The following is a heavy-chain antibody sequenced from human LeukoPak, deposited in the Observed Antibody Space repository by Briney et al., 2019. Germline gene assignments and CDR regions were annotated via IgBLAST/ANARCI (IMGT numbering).Heavy chain of an antibody. J-gene: IGHJ4*02. CDR1: GGSISSGSYY. D-gene: IGHD3-16*01. V-gene: IGHV4-39*02. CDR3: ARDLPTLGGLCFDY. Sequence: PSETLSLTCSVSGGSISSGSYYWGWIRQPPGKGLEWIGSIYYSGNTLYNPSLKSRVTMSVDTSKNQFSLRLSSVTAPDTAVYYCARDLPTLGGLCFDYWGQGTLVTVSS. CDR2: IYYSGNT.